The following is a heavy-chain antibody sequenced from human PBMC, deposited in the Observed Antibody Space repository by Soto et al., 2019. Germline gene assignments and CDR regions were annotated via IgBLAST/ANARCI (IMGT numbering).Heavy chain of an antibody. J-gene: IGHJ3*02. D-gene: IGHD3-22*01. V-gene: IGHV3-23*01. CDR1: GFNFNKYS. Sequence: ESGGGLRQPGGALRLSFVGSGFNFNKYSVSWVRQAPREGLEWVSAISSGGDNTHYADSVKGRFTITRDNSKNMLYLEMNSLTVEDTAVYYCVRRAQYFDGTGFHAFDIWGQGTRVTVSS. CDR3: VRRAQYFDGTGFHAFDI. CDR2: ISSGGDNT.